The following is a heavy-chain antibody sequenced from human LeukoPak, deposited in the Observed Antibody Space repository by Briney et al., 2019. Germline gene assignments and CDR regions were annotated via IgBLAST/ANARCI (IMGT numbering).Heavy chain of an antibody. J-gene: IGHJ6*02. V-gene: IGHV1-2*02. CDR2: INPNSGGT. D-gene: IGHD3-3*01. Sequence: GASVKVSCKASGYTFTGYYMHWVRQAPGQGLEWMGWINPNSGGTNYAQKFQGRVTMTRDTSISTAYMELSRLRSDDTAVYYCARDPPYDFWSGYRSRAGMDVWGQGTTVTVSS. CDR3: ARDPPYDFWSGYRSRAGMDV. CDR1: GYTFTGYY.